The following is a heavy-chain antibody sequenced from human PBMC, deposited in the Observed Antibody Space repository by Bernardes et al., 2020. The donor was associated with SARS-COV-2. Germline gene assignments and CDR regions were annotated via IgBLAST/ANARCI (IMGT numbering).Heavy chain of an antibody. CDR3: AKDIGGDYIMDV. D-gene: IGHD3-16*01. CDR1: GFTFDDYP. CDR2: ITWRSGEK. Sequence: GGSLRLSCAASGFTFDDYPMHWVRHAPGKGLEWVSTITWRSGEKVYAGSVKGRFTISRDNAKSSLFLQMNSLKTEDTAVYYCAKDIGGDYIMDVWGQGTTVTVSS. J-gene: IGHJ6*02. V-gene: IGHV3-9*01.